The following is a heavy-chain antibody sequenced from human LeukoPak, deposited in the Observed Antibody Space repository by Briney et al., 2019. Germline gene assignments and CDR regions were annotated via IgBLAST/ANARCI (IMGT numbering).Heavy chain of an antibody. CDR2: IYYSGST. J-gene: IGHJ3*02. Sequence: SETLSLTCTVSGGSISSSSYYWGWIRQPPGKGLEWIGSIYYSGSTYYNPSLKSRVTISVDTSKNQFSLKLSSVTAADTAVYYCALEQPPKDDAFDIWGQGTMVTVSS. CDR1: GGSISSSSYY. V-gene: IGHV4-39*01. D-gene: IGHD6-13*01. CDR3: ALEQPPKDDAFDI.